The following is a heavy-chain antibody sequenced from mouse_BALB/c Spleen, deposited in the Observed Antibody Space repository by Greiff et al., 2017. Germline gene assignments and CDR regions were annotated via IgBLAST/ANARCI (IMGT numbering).Heavy chain of an antibody. Sequence: LQESGAELMKPGASVKISCKATGYTFSSYWIEWVKQRPGHGLEWIGEILPGSGSTNYNEKFKGKATFTADTSSNTAYMQLSSLTSEDSAVYYCARTPYDGYYAMDYWGQGTSVTVSS. CDR3: ARTPYDGYYAMDY. D-gene: IGHD2-3*01. J-gene: IGHJ4*01. CDR1: GYTFSSYW. CDR2: ILPGSGST. V-gene: IGHV1-9*01.